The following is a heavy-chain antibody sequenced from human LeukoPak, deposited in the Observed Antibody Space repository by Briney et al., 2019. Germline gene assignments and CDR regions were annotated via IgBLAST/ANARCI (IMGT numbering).Heavy chain of an antibody. CDR2: INHSGST. CDR1: GGSFSGYY. J-gene: IGHJ3*02. V-gene: IGHV4-34*01. CDR3: ARHFRRSAYSSARLDAFDI. D-gene: IGHD6-6*01. Sequence: SETLSLTCAVYGGSFSGYYWSWIRQPPGKGLEWIGEINHSGSTNYNPSLKSRVTISVDTSKNQFSLKLSSVTAADTAVYYCARHFRRSAYSSARLDAFDIWGQGTMVTVSS.